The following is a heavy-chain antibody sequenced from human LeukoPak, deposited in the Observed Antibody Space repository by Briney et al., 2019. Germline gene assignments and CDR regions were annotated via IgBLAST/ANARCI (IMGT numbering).Heavy chain of an antibody. CDR3: AKDRNSGYDHLVYWFDP. V-gene: IGHV3-23*01. Sequence: GGSLRLSCAASGFTFSSYGMSWVRQAPGKGLEWVSAISGSGGSTYYADSVKGRFTISRDNSKNTLYLQMNSLRAEDTAVYYCAKDRNSGYDHLVYWFDPWGQGTLVTVSS. CDR2: ISGSGGST. D-gene: IGHD5-12*01. J-gene: IGHJ5*02. CDR1: GFTFSSYG.